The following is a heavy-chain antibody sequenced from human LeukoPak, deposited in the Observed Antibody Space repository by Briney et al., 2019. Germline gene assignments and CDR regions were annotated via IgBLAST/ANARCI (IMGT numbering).Heavy chain of an antibody. J-gene: IGHJ5*02. CDR3: ARRVGATRNYNWFDP. CDR2: IYYSGST. CDR1: GGSISSSSYY. D-gene: IGHD1-26*01. V-gene: IGHV4-39*01. Sequence: SETLSLTCTVSGGSISSSSYYWGWIRQPPGKGLEWIGSIYYSGSTYYNPSLKSRVTISVDTSKNQFSLKLSSVTAADTAVYYCARRVGATRNYNWFDPWGQGTLVTVSS.